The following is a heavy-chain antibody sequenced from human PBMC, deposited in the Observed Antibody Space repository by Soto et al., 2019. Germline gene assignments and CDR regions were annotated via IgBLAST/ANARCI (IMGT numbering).Heavy chain of an antibody. CDR2: ISAYNGNK. CDR3: ARDVGQQLVDY. J-gene: IGHJ4*02. CDR1: GYTFTIYG. V-gene: IGHV1-18*01. Sequence: AASVKVSCKASGYTFTIYGITWVRQAPGQGLEWMGWISAYNGNKKYAQKLQGRVTMTTDTSTSTAYMELRSLRSDDTAVYYCARDVGQQLVDYWGQGTLVTVSS. D-gene: IGHD6-13*01.